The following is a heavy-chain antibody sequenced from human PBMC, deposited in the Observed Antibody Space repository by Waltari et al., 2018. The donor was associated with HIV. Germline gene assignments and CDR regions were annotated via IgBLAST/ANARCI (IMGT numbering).Heavy chain of an antibody. CDR1: GFTFDEKA. CDR2: ISWNSGSI. Sequence: EVHLVESGGGLVQPGRSLRLSCAASGFTFDEKARQWVRQAPGKGLEWVSGISWNSGSIGYADSVKGRFTISRDNAKNSLYLQMNSLRDEDTALYYCAKESMAGLYYYYGMDVWGQGTTVTVSS. V-gene: IGHV3-9*01. CDR3: AKESMAGLYYYYGMDV. D-gene: IGHD6-19*01. J-gene: IGHJ6*02.